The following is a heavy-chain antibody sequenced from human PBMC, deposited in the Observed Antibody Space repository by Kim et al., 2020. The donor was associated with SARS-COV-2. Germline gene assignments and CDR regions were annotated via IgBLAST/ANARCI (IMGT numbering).Heavy chain of an antibody. CDR1: GGSISSSSYY. D-gene: IGHD5-12*01. Sequence: SETLSLTCTVSGGSISSSSYYWGWIRQPPGKGLEWIGSIYYSGSTYYNPSLKSRVTISVDTSKNQFSLKMSSVTAADTAVYYCAISRDIVATILRWGQGTLVTVSS. CDR3: AISRDIVATILR. V-gene: IGHV4-39*01. J-gene: IGHJ4*02. CDR2: IYYSGST.